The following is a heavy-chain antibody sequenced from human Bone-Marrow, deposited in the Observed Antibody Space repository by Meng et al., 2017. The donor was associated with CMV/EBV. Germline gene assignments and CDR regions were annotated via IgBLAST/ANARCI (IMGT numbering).Heavy chain of an antibody. J-gene: IGHJ5*02. CDR2: IIPIFGTA. D-gene: IGHD1-26*01. CDR1: GGRFSSYA. CDR3: ATMGATTNWFDP. Sequence: KASGGRFSSYAISWVRQAPGQGLEWMGGIIPIFGTANYAQKFQGRVTITTDESTSTAYMELSSLRSEDTAVYYCATMGATTNWFDPWGQGTLVTVSS. V-gene: IGHV1-69*05.